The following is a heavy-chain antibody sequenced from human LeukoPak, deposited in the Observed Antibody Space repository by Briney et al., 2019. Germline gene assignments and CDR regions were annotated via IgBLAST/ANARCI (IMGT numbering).Heavy chain of an antibody. CDR3: ARVQSRLSWFDP. V-gene: IGHV4-39*07. CDR1: GGSISGTSYY. J-gene: IGHJ5*02. Sequence: PSETLSLTCTVSGGSISGTSYYWGWIRQPPGKGLEWIGSIYYSGSTYYSPSLKSRVTISVDTSKNQFSLKLSSVTAADTAVYYCARVQSRLSWFDPWGQGTLVTVSS. CDR2: IYYSGST.